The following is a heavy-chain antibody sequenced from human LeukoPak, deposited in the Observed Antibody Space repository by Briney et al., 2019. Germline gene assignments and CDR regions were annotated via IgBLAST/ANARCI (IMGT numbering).Heavy chain of an antibody. CDR1: GFTFRKYW. Sequence: GGSLTLSCADSGFTFRKYWMNWLRQAPGKGLEWVANIKQDGSEKYYVDSVKGRFTISRDNAKNSLYLQMNSLRAEDAGVYYCAKEGAYPMITYVSWGQGTLVTVSS. V-gene: IGHV3-7*01. CDR2: IKQDGSEK. CDR3: AKEGAYPMITYVS. D-gene: IGHD1-14*01. J-gene: IGHJ5*02.